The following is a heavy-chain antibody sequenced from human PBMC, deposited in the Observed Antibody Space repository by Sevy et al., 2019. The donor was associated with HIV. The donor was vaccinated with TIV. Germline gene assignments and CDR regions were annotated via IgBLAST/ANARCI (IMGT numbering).Heavy chain of an antibody. Sequence: GGSLRLSCAASGFTFSKYSMSWVRQPPGKGLEWVSTLSFGCGEIKHADSVKGRLTISRDNSKNSLYLQMNNLRAEDTAVYYCAREGCTKPHDYWGQGTLVTVSS. CDR2: LSFGCGEI. V-gene: IGHV3-23*01. CDR3: AREGCTKPHDY. D-gene: IGHD2-8*01. J-gene: IGHJ4*02. CDR1: GFTFSKYS.